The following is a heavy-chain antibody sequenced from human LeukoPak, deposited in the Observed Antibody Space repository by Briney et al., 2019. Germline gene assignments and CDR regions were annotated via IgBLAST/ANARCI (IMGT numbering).Heavy chain of an antibody. CDR3: AKEGGGLVEDAFDI. V-gene: IGHV3-23*01. CDR2: ISGSGGST. CDR1: RGSFSGYY. J-gene: IGHJ3*02. Sequence: ETLSLTCAVYRGSFSGYYWSWVRQAPGKGLEWVSAISGSGGSTYYADSVKGRFTISRDNSKNTLYLQMNSLRAEDTAVYYCAKEGGGLVEDAFDIWGQGTMVTVSS. D-gene: IGHD3-16*01.